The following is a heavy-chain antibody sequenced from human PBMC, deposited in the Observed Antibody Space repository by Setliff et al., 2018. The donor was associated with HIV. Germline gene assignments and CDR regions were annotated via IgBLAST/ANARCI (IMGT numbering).Heavy chain of an antibody. CDR2: IKQDGSEK. CDR1: GYTLRRHG. V-gene: IGHV3-7*04. CDR3: LRERNFWSRSPG. D-gene: IGHD3-3*01. J-gene: IGHJ4*02. Sequence: ASGYTLRRHGISWVRQAPGQGLEWVANIKQDGSEKYYVDSVKGRFTISRDNAKNSLSLQMNSLRAEDTAVYYCLRERNFWSRSPGWGQGTLVTVSS.